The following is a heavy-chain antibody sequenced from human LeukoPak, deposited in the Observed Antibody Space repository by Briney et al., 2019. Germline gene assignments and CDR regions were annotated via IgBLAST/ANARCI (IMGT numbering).Heavy chain of an antibody. J-gene: IGHJ3*02. V-gene: IGHV3-15*01. CDR1: GFNLNIAW. Sequence: GESLTLSCVPSGFNLNIAWMTCVRPAPGKGREWGGSIISKTDHGIPDYAAPVQHRFTISRDESKNTLYVHMNRLKTEDITVYYCALEFDAYGSGRYSGAFDSWGQGTMVT. CDR3: ALEFDAYGSGRYSGAFDS. CDR2: IISKTDHGIP. D-gene: IGHD3-10*01.